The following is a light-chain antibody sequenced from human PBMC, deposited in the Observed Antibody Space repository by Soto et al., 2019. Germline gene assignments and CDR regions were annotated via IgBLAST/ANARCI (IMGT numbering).Light chain of an antibody. V-gene: IGLV2-11*01. CDR3: CSYAGSYTIV. CDR2: DVT. J-gene: IGLJ2*01. Sequence: QSVLTQPRSVSGSPGQSVTISCTGTSGDVGYYTYVSWFQQHPGKAPKLMIYDVTKRPSGVPDRFSASKSGNTASLTISGRQAEDDADYYCCSYAGSYTIVFGGGTKLTVL. CDR1: SGDVGYYTY.